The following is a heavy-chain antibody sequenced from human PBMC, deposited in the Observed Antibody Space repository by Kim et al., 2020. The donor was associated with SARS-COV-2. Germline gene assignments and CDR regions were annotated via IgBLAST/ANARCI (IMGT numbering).Heavy chain of an antibody. CDR3: AKPVYGSGSYSHFDY. CDR1: GFTFSSYA. Sequence: GGSLRLSCAASGFTFSSYAMSWVRQAPGKGLEWVSAISGSGGSTYYADSVKGRFTISRDNSKNTLYLQMNSLRAEDTAVYYCAKPVYGSGSYSHFDYWGQGTLVTVSS. D-gene: IGHD3-10*01. V-gene: IGHV3-23*01. J-gene: IGHJ4*02. CDR2: ISGSGGST.